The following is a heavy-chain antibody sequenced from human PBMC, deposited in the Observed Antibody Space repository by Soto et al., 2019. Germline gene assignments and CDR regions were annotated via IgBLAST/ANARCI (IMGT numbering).Heavy chain of an antibody. Sequence: PGGSLRLSCAASGFTFSSYSMNWVRQAPGKGLEWVSSISSSSSYIYYADSVKGRFTISRDNAKNSLYLQMNSLRAEDTAVHYCARDSSITGTKLRIWGQGTTVTVSS. J-gene: IGHJ6*02. CDR1: GFTFSSYS. CDR2: ISSSSSYI. CDR3: ARDSSITGTKLRI. V-gene: IGHV3-21*01. D-gene: IGHD1-7*01.